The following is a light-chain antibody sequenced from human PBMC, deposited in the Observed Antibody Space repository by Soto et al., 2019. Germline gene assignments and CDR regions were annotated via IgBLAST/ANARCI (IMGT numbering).Light chain of an antibody. Sequence: DIQMTQSPSSLSASVGDRVTITCRASQDIGHYLAWYQQRPGKIPNLLIYSASNLKSGVPSRFSGSGSGTDFTLTITSLQPEDVAVYYCQEHYSGPPVAFGPGTKVDV. J-gene: IGKJ3*01. CDR3: QEHYSGPPVA. CDR1: QDIGHY. CDR2: SAS. V-gene: IGKV1-27*01.